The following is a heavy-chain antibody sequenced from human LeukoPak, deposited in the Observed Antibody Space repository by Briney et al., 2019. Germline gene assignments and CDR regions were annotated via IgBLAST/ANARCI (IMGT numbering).Heavy chain of an antibody. CDR2: VNPNSGGT. V-gene: IGHV1-2*02. CDR3: AREGRLLWFGEYYFDY. CDR1: GYTFTGYY. J-gene: IGHJ4*02. Sequence: ASVKVSCKASGYTFTGYYMHWVRQAPGQGLEWMGWVNPNSGGTNYAQKFQGRVTKTRDTSISTAYMELSRLRSDDTAVYYCAREGRLLWFGEYYFDYWGQGTLVTVSS. D-gene: IGHD3-10*01.